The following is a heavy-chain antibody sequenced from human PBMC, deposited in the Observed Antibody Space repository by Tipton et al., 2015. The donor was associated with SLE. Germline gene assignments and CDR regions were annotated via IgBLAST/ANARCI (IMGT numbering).Heavy chain of an antibody. CDR3: ARDRAYSVRGSTGWFDP. CDR2: ISSSSSYI. V-gene: IGHV3-21*01. D-gene: IGHD3-16*01. CDR1: GFTFSSYS. J-gene: IGHJ5*02. Sequence: SLRLSCAASGFTFSSYSMNWVRQAPGKGLEWVSSISSSSSYIYYADSVKGRFTISRDNAKNSLYLQMNSLRAEDTAVYYCARDRAYSVRGSTGWFDPWGQGTLVTVSS.